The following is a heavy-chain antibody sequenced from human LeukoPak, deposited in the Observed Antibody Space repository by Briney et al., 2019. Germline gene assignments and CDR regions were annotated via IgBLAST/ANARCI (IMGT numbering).Heavy chain of an antibody. V-gene: IGHV4-34*01. J-gene: IGHJ4*02. CDR1: GGSFSGYY. CDR3: ARGSGWYYY. Sequence: SETLSLTCAVYGGSFSGYYWSWIRQPPGKGLEWIGEINHSGSTNYNPSLKSRVTISIDTSKNQFSLNLSSVTAADTAVYYCARGSGWYYYWGQGALVTVSS. CDR2: INHSGST. D-gene: IGHD6-19*01.